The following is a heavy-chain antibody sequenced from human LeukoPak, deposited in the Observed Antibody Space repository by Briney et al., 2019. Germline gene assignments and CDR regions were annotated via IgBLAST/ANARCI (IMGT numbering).Heavy chain of an antibody. J-gene: IGHJ5*02. CDR2: INPNSGAT. V-gene: IGHV1-2*02. Sequence: TFTXXXXXXVXQXXXXGXXXXGXINPNSGATNYAQKFQGRVTINRDTSISTDYMEMRRVRSDDTAVYYCARDRLSGGSRRSPHWFDHWGQGTLVTVSS. CDR3: ARDRLSGGSRRSPHWFDH. CDR1: TFTXXX. D-gene: IGHD2-15*01.